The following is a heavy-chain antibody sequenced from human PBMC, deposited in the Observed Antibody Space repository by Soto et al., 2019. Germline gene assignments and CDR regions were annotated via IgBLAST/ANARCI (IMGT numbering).Heavy chain of an antibody. V-gene: IGHV3-73*01. Sequence: PGGSLRLSCAASGFTFSGSAMHWVRQASGKGLEWVGRIRSKANSYATAYAASVKGRFTISRDDSKNTAYLQMNSLKTEDTAVYYCTRHESGYDSRTGWGQGTLVTVSS. J-gene: IGHJ4*02. CDR1: GFTFSGSA. D-gene: IGHD3-22*01. CDR2: IRSKANSYAT. CDR3: TRHESGYDSRTG.